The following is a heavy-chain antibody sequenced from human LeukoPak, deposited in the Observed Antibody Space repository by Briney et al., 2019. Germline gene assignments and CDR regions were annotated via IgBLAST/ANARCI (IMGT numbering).Heavy chain of an antibody. Sequence: GGSLRLSCAASGFAFNFYAMTWVRQAPGKGLEWVAIIWYDGSNEYYADSVKGRFTISRDNSKNTLYLQMNSLRAEDTALYYCARVYSTVTTQFDYWDQGTLVTVSS. CDR2: IWYDGSNE. CDR1: GFAFNFYA. J-gene: IGHJ4*02. CDR3: ARVYSTVTTQFDY. D-gene: IGHD4-17*01. V-gene: IGHV3-33*08.